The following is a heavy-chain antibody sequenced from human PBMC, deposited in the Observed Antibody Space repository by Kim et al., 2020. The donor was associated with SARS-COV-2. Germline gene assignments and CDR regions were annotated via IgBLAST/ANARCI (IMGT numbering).Heavy chain of an antibody. V-gene: IGHV1-46*01. D-gene: IGHD3-10*01. J-gene: IGHJ4*02. Sequence: ASVKVSCKASGYTFTSYYMHWVRQAPGQGLEWMGIINPSGGSTSYAQKFQGRVTMTRDTSTSTVYMELSSLRSEDTAVYYCARAPYYCFWEHYYGSWSDYTSPHTHFGYWGQGTLVSVSS. CDR3: ARAPYYCFWEHYYGSWSDYTSPHTHFGY. CDR2: INPSGGST. CDR1: GYTFTSYY.